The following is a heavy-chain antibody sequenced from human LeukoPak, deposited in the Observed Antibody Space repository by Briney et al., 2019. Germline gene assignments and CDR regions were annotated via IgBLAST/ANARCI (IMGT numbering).Heavy chain of an antibody. CDR1: GGSFSGYY. Sequence: PSETLSLTCAVYGGSFSGYYWSWIRQPPGKGRECIGEINHSGSTNYNPSLKSRVTISVDTSKNQFSLKLSSVPAANTAVYYCARGPLYYYGSGSYLVYFDYWGQGTLVTVSS. D-gene: IGHD3-10*01. J-gene: IGHJ4*02. V-gene: IGHV4-34*01. CDR3: ARGPLYYYGSGSYLVYFDY. CDR2: INHSGST.